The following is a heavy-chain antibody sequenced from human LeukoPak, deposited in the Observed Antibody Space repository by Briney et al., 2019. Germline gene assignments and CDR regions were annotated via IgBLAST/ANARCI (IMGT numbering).Heavy chain of an antibody. Sequence: PSETLSLTCTVSGGSISSYYWSWMRQPAGKGLEWIGRIYTSGNTNYNPFLKSRVTMSVDTSKNHVSLKLNSVTAADTAVYYCARDTKVGATSWFDPWGQGILVTVSS. CDR1: GGSISSYY. J-gene: IGHJ5*02. V-gene: IGHV4-4*07. CDR2: IYTSGNT. D-gene: IGHD1-26*01. CDR3: ARDTKVGATSWFDP.